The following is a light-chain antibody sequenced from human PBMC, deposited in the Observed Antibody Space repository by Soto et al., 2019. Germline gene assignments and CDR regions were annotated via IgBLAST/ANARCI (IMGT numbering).Light chain of an antibody. CDR1: QSVSNNY. V-gene: IGKV3-20*01. J-gene: IGKJ2*01. CDR3: HQYGSSPPYT. Sequence: EVVLTQSPGTLSLSPGESATLSCRASQSVSNNYFAWYQQKPGQAPRLLIFGSSDRSTCIPDRFSGSGSGTDFTLTISRRELEDFAVYYCHQYGSSPPYTFGQGTKLEIK. CDR2: GSS.